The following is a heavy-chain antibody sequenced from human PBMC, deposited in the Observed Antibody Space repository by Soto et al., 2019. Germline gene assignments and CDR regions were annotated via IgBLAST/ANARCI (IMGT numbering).Heavy chain of an antibody. CDR2: ISAYNGNT. J-gene: IGHJ5*02. CDR3: ASSCSSTGCYHNSFDP. Sequence: ASVKVSCKASGYTFTSYGISWVRQAPGQGLEWMGWISAYNGNTNYAQKLQGRVTMTTDTSTSTAYMELRSLRSDDTAVYYCASSCSSTGCYHNSFDPWGQGTLVTVSS. CDR1: GYTFTSYG. D-gene: IGHD2-2*01. V-gene: IGHV1-18*04.